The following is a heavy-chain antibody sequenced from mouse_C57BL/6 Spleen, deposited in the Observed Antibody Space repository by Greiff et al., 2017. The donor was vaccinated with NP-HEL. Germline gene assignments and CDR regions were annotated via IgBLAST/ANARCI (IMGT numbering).Heavy chain of an antibody. Sequence: EVKLMESGPGMVKPSQSLSLTCTVTGYSITSGYDWHWIRHFPGNKLEWMGYISYSGSTNYNPSLKSRISITHDTSKNHFFLNLNSVTTEDTATYYCARVLICYDFAYWGQGTLVTVSA. CDR2: ISYSGST. D-gene: IGHD2-12*01. V-gene: IGHV3-1*01. CDR3: ARVLICYDFAY. CDR1: GYSITSGYD. J-gene: IGHJ3*01.